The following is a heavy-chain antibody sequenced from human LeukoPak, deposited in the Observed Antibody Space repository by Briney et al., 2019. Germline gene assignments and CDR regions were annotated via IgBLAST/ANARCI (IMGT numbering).Heavy chain of an antibody. D-gene: IGHD3-10*01. J-gene: IGHJ4*02. Sequence: ASVKVSCRASGYTFTDSYIHWVRQAPGAGLEWLGWINPNSGGTKTAQKFQGRVTLTTDTSISTAYMELSRLKSDDTAVYFCARDRNFGELSWDCWGQGTLVTVSS. V-gene: IGHV1-2*02. CDR3: ARDRNFGELSWDC. CDR1: GYTFTDSY. CDR2: INPNSGGT.